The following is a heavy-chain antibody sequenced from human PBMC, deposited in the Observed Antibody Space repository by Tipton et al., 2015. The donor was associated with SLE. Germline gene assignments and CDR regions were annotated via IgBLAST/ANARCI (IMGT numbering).Heavy chain of an antibody. D-gene: IGHD3-22*01. V-gene: IGHV4-59*11. J-gene: IGHJ4*02. CDR3: ARAPDYYDSSGFDY. CDR1: GGPISSHY. Sequence: TLSLTCTVSGGPISSHYWSWIRQPPGKGLEWIGYIYYSGSTNYNPSLKSRVTISVDTSKNQFSLKLSSVTAADTAVYYCARAPDYYDSSGFDYWGQGTLVTVSS. CDR2: IYYSGST.